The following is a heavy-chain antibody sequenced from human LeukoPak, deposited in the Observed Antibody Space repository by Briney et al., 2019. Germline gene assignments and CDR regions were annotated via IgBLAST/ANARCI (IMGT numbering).Heavy chain of an antibody. Sequence: GGSLRLSCAASGFTVSTNYMSWVRQAPGKGLEWVSVIYDGGGTSYADSVKGRFTISRDNSKNTLYLQMDSLRAEDTAVYYCARDSPTAAGLFQHWGQGTLVTVSS. D-gene: IGHD6-13*01. CDR2: IYDGGGT. CDR3: ARDSPTAAGLFQH. CDR1: GFTVSTNY. V-gene: IGHV3-53*01. J-gene: IGHJ1*01.